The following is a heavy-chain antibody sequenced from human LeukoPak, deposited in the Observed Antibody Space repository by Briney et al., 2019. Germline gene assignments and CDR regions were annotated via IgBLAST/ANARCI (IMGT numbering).Heavy chain of an antibody. J-gene: IGHJ6*03. CDR1: GFNFRDYF. CDR3: ARTASHDTRGFGPDYYYYYMDV. D-gene: IGHD3-22*01. V-gene: IGHV3-11*01. Sequence: GGSLRLSCAASGFNFRDYFMSWIRQAPGKGLEWVSYISGSSSIIHYADSVKGRFTISRDNAKKSLYLQMNRLRAEDTVVYYCARTASHDTRGFGPDYYYYYMDVWGTGSTVTVSS. CDR2: ISGSSSII.